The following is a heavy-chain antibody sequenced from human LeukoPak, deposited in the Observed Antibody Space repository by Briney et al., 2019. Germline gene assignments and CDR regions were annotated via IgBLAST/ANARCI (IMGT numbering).Heavy chain of an antibody. D-gene: IGHD1-26*01. V-gene: IGHV3-23*01. Sequence: GGSLRLSCAVSGFTFSNEAMGWVRQLRGGGLEWVSTISPGGGTTYYAESMKGRFTISRDNSKSTLYLEMNSLRVEDTAVYYCVRDRGTYRPIDYWGQGTLVTVSS. CDR3: VRDRGTYRPIDY. CDR1: GFTFSNEA. CDR2: ISPGGGTT. J-gene: IGHJ4*02.